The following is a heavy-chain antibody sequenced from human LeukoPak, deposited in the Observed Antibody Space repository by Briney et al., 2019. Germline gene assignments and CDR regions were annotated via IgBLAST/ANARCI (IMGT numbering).Heavy chain of an antibody. CDR3: ATASLDCGGDCYHDY. J-gene: IGHJ4*02. CDR1: GYTFTSYG. V-gene: IGHV1-18*01. Sequence: ASVKVSCKASGYTFTSYGISWVRQAPGQGLEWMGWISAYNGNTNYAQKFQGRVTMTEDTSTDTAYMELSSLGSEDTAVYYCATASLDCGGDCYHDYWGQGTLVTVSS. D-gene: IGHD2-21*02. CDR2: ISAYNGNT.